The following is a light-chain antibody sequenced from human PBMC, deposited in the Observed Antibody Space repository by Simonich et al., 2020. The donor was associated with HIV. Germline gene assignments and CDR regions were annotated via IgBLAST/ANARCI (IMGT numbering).Light chain of an antibody. CDR1: QSVSSM. CDR3: QQYNYWPRT. CDR2: GVS. J-gene: IGKJ2*01. V-gene: IGKV3D-15*01. Sequence: IVMTQSPATLSVSPGERATLSCRASQSVSSMLAWFQQHPGQSPRNLIYGVSTRATGIPARFSGSGSGTDFTLTISSLQSEDFAVYYCQQYNYWPRTFGQGTKLEIK.